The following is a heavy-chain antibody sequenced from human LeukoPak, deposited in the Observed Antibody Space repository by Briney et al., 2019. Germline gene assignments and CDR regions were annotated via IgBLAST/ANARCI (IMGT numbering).Heavy chain of an antibody. CDR2: IYTSGST. CDR3: ARFAHVRGYYFDY. D-gene: IGHD3-10*02. V-gene: IGHV4-61*02. J-gene: IGHJ4*02. CDR1: GGSISSGSYY. Sequence: SETLSLTCTVSGGSISSGSYYWSWIRQPAGKGLEWIGRIYTSGSTNYNPSLKSRVTISVDTSKNQFSLKLSSVTAADTAVYYCARFAHVRGYYFDYWGQGTLVTVSS.